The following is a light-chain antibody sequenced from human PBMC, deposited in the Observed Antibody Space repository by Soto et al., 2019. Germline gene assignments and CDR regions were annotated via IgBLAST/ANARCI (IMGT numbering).Light chain of an antibody. CDR3: QQYYRRWT. Sequence: AIRMTQSPSSLSASTGDRVTITCRASQGISSYLAWYQQKPGKAPKLLIYAASTLQSGVPSRFSGSGSGTDFTLTISCLQSEDFATYYCQQYYRRWTFGQGTKVEIK. CDR2: AAS. V-gene: IGKV1-8*01. J-gene: IGKJ1*01. CDR1: QGISSY.